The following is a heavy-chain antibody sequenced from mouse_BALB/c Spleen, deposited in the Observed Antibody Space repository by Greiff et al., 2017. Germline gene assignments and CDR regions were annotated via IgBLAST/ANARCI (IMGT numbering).Heavy chain of an antibody. V-gene: IGHV1-14*01. Sequence: EVQLQQSGPELVKPGASVKMSCKASGYTFTSYVMHWVKQKPGQGLEWIGYINPYNDGTKYNEKFKGKATLTSDKSSSTAYMELSSLTSEDSAVYYCAREGYYGSSYDAMDYWGQGTSVTVSS. J-gene: IGHJ4*01. CDR1: GYTFTSYV. CDR3: AREGYYGSSYDAMDY. D-gene: IGHD1-1*01. CDR2: INPYNDGT.